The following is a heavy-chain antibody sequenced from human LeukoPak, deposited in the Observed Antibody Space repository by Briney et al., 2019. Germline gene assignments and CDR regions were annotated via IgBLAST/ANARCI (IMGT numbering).Heavy chain of an antibody. V-gene: IGHV4-4*07. J-gene: IGHJ4*02. CDR2: IYTSGST. CDR1: GGSISSYY. D-gene: IGHD3-3*01. CDR3: AITYYDFLGYYFDY. Sequence: SETLSLTCTVSGGSISSYYWSWIRQPAGKGLEWIGRIYTSGSTNYNPSLKSRVTMSVDTSKNQFSLKLSSVTAADTAVYYCAITYYDFLGYYFDYWGQGTLVTVSS.